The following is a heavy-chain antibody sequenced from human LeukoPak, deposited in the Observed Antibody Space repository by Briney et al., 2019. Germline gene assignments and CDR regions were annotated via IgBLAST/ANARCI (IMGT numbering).Heavy chain of an antibody. J-gene: IGHJ4*02. CDR1: GGSISSYY. D-gene: IGHD3-3*01. CDR3: ASFGVVMEVWVFDY. CDR2: IYYSGST. Sequence: SETLSLTCTVSGGSISSYYWSWIRQPPGKGLEWIGYIYYSGSTNYNPSLKSRVTISVDTSKNQFSLKLSSVSAADTAVYYCASFGVVMEVWVFDYWGQGTLVTVSS. V-gene: IGHV4-59*12.